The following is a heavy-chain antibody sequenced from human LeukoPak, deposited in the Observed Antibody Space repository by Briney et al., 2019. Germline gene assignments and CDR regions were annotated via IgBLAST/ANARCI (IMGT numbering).Heavy chain of an antibody. Sequence: AGGSLRLSCGASGFTFTTHWIHWVRQAPWKGLVWVSRIEPDGSDTNYADSVKGRFTISRGNAKNTVYLQMNSLRAEDTAVYYCARGKYGGYFIDYWGQGTLVTVSS. CDR2: IEPDGSDT. V-gene: IGHV3-74*01. CDR1: GFTFTTHW. CDR3: ARGKYGGYFIDY. J-gene: IGHJ4*02. D-gene: IGHD5-12*01.